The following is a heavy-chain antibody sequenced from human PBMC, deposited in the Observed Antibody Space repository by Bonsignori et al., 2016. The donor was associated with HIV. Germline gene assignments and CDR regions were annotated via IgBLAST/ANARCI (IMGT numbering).Heavy chain of an antibody. CDR3: AKDPSGDYGRFDN. CDR2: IRYDGSDK. V-gene: IGHV3-30*02. J-gene: IGHJ4*01. Sequence: HVRLVESGGGVVQPGGSLRLSCAASGFMFSNHAMHWIRRAPGKGLEWVAFIRYDGSDKYYGDSVKGRFTISRDNSKSTVFLHMSSLSTEDMAVYYCAKDPSGDYGRFDNWG. D-gene: IGHD4-17*01. CDR1: GFMFSNHA.